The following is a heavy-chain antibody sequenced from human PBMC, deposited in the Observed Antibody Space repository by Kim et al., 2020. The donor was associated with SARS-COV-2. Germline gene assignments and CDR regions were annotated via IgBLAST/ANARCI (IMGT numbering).Heavy chain of an antibody. CDR1: GFTFSSYA. Sequence: GGSMRLSCAASGFTFSSYAMHWVRQAPGKGLEWVAVISYDGSNKYYADSVKGRFTISRDNSKNTLYLQMNSLRAEDTAVYYCARLDYYGSGSYYMGYYYYGMVVWGQGATVTVSS. J-gene: IGHJ6*02. CDR3: ARLDYYGSGSYYMGYYYYGMVV. V-gene: IGHV3-30*04. CDR2: ISYDGSNK. D-gene: IGHD3-10*01.